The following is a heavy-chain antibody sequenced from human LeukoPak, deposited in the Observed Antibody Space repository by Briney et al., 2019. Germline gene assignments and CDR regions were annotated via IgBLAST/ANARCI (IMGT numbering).Heavy chain of an antibody. Sequence: SETLSLTCAVYGGSFSGYYWSWIRQPPGKGLEWIGEINHSGSTNYNPSLKSRVTISVDTSKNQFSLKLSSVTAADTAVYYCAREENGYSSSLIDYWGQGTLVTVSS. J-gene: IGHJ4*02. CDR1: GGSFSGYY. D-gene: IGHD6-6*01. V-gene: IGHV4-34*01. CDR2: INHSGST. CDR3: AREENGYSSSLIDY.